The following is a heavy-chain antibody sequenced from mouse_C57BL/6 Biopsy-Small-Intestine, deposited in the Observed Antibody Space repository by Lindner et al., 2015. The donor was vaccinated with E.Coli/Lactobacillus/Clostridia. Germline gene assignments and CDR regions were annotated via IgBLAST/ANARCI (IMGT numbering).Heavy chain of an antibody. D-gene: IGHD1-1*02. CDR1: GYAFSSYW. CDR3: ARQDLILMGSSPWYFDV. V-gene: IGHV1-80*01. J-gene: IGHJ1*03. CDR2: IYPGDGDT. Sequence: VQLQESGAELVKPGASVKISCKASGYAFSSYWMNWVKQRPGKGLEWIGQIYPGDGDTNYNGKFKGKATLTADKSSRTAYMQLSSLTSEDSAVYFCARQDLILMGSSPWYFDVWGTGTTVTVSS.